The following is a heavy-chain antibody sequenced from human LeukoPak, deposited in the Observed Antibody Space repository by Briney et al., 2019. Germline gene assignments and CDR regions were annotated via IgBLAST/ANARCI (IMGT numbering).Heavy chain of an antibody. Sequence: PGGSLRLSCAASGFTFSSYAMSWVRQAPGKGLEYVSVISGSGGSTHYRDSVKGRFTISRDNSKNTLYPQMNSLRVEDTAVYYCAKDGTTTITFDYWGQGTLVTVSS. V-gene: IGHV3-23*01. CDR2: ISGSGGST. D-gene: IGHD1-1*01. CDR1: GFTFSSYA. J-gene: IGHJ4*02. CDR3: AKDGTTTITFDY.